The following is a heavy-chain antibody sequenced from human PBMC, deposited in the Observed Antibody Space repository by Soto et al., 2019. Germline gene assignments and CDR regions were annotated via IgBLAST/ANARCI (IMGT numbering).Heavy chain of an antibody. D-gene: IGHD2-15*01. V-gene: IGHV1-18*01. J-gene: IGHJ4*02. CDR3: ARDPRSTRYCSGGRCDYYFDY. CDR1: GYTFTSSG. Sequence: QVQLVQSGDEVKRPGASVKVSCKASGYTFTSSGISWVRQAPGQGPEWMGWISGYNENTNYAQSLQGRVTMTTDTSTSTAYMELRSLRSDDTAVYYCARDPRSTRYCSGGRCDYYFDYWGQGTLVTVSS. CDR2: ISGYNENT.